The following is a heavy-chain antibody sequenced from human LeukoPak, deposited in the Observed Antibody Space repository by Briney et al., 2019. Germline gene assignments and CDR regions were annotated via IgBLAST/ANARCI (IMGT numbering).Heavy chain of an antibody. CDR3: ARDVTPIAVAGAGYFDY. V-gene: IGHV4-59*01. D-gene: IGHD6-19*01. CDR2: IYYSGST. CDR1: GGSISSYY. J-gene: IGHJ4*02. Sequence: SETLSLTCAVSGGSISSYYWSWIRQPPGKGLEWIGYIYYSGSTNYNPSLKSRVTISVDTSKNQFSLKLSSVTAADTAVYYCARDVTPIAVAGAGYFDYWGQGTLVTVSS.